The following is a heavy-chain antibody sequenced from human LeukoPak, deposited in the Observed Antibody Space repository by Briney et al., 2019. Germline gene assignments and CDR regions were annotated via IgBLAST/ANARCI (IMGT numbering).Heavy chain of an antibody. CDR1: GFTFSSYG. CDR3: AKGRAGYYYYYMDV. V-gene: IGHV3-30*18. CDR2: ISYDGINE. Sequence: PGRSLRLSCAASGFTFSSYGMHWVRQAPGKGLEWVAVISYDGINEYYADSVKGRFTISRDNSKNTLYLQMNSLRAEDTAVYYCAKGRAGYYYYYMDVWGKGTTVTVSS. J-gene: IGHJ6*03.